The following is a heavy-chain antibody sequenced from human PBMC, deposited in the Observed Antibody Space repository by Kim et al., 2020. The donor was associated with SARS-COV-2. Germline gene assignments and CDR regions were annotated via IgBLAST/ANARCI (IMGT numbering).Heavy chain of an antibody. CDR3: TRLSSHDSNCFYFGY. V-gene: IGHV3-73*01. Sequence: GGSLRLSCAASGFSFSGSAMHWVRQAPGKGLEWVSRIRSKTNSFASADAASVRFTITSARDDSKHTAHLHIQSLKTEDTAVYDCTRLSSHDSNCFYFGY. CDR1: GFSFSGSA. J-gene: IGHJ4*01. D-gene: IGHD3-22*01. CDR2: IRSKTNSFAS.